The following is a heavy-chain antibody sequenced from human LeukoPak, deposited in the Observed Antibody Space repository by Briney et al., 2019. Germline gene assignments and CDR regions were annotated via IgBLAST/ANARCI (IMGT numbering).Heavy chain of an antibody. V-gene: IGHV3-53*04. D-gene: IGHD3-22*01. Sequence: GSLRLSCAASGFTFSSYAMSWVRQAPGKGLEWVSVIYSGGSTYYADSVKGRFTISRHNSKNTLYLQMNSLRAEDTAVYYCAGDYYDSSGYLEWGQGTLVTVSS. CDR2: IYSGGST. CDR1: GFTFSSYA. J-gene: IGHJ4*02. CDR3: AGDYYDSSGYLE.